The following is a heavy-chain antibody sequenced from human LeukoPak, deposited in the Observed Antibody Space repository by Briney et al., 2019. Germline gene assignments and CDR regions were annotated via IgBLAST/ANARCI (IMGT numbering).Heavy chain of an antibody. CDR3: VREGTSGNGDGYNSYDY. J-gene: IGHJ4*02. D-gene: IGHD5-24*01. CDR2: ISSSGSTI. CDR1: GFTFSSYE. V-gene: IGHV3-48*03. Sequence: PGGSLRLSCAASGFTFSSYEMNWVRQAPGKGLEWVSYISSSGSTIYYADSVKGRFTISRDNFKNTLHLQMNSLRVEDTAMYYCVREGTSGNGDGYNSYDYWGQGTLVTVSS.